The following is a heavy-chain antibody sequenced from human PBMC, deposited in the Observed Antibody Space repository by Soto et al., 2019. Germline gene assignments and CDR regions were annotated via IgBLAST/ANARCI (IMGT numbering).Heavy chain of an antibody. V-gene: IGHV3-48*02. D-gene: IGHD1-26*01. CDR1: GFTLGGYA. Sequence: GGSLRLSCAVSGFTLGGYAMHWVRQAPGKGLECISYARSTSDTIYYADSVKGRFTISRDNAKNSPYLQMNSLKDEDTAVYYYAREISGSYLDCWGQGTLVTVSS. J-gene: IGHJ4*02. CDR3: AREISGSYLDC. CDR2: ARSTSDTI.